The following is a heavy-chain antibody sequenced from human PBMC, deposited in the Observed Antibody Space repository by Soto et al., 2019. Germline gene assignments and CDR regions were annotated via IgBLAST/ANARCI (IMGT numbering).Heavy chain of an antibody. CDR3: AKVLYSSSSSYYYGMDV. Sequence: ESGGGVVQPGRSLRLSCAASGFTFSSYGMHWVRQAPGKGLGWVAVISYDGSNKYYADSVKGRFTISRDNSKNTLYLQMNSLRAEDTAVYYCAKVLYSSSSSYYYGMDVWGHGTTVTVSS. J-gene: IGHJ6*02. CDR1: GFTFSSYG. D-gene: IGHD6-6*01. V-gene: IGHV3-30*18. CDR2: ISYDGSNK.